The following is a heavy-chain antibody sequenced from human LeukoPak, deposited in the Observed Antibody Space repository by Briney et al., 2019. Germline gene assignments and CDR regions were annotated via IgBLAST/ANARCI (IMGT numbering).Heavy chain of an antibody. CDR3: ARDPRDGYAFDY. Sequence: SETLSLTCTVSGGSISSYYWSWIRQPPGKGLEWIGYIYYSGSTNYNPSLKSRVTISVDTSKNQFSLKLSSVTAADTAVYYCARDPRDGYAFDYWGQGTLVTVSS. J-gene: IGHJ4*02. CDR1: GGSISSYY. V-gene: IGHV4-59*01. CDR2: IYYSGST. D-gene: IGHD5-24*01.